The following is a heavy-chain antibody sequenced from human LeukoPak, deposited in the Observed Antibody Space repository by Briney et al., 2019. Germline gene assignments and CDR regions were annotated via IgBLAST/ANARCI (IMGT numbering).Heavy chain of an antibody. CDR3: ARDNGYSRILDY. CDR1: GGSISSGGYY. D-gene: IGHD3-22*01. V-gene: IGHV4-30-4*08. J-gene: IGHJ4*02. CDR2: IYYTGRT. Sequence: SQTLSLTCTVSGGSISSGGYYWSWIRQPPGKGLEWIGYIYYTGRTYYGPSLKSRVTISIDTSKNQFSLKLTSVTAADTAVYYCARDNGYSRILDYWGQGALVTVSS.